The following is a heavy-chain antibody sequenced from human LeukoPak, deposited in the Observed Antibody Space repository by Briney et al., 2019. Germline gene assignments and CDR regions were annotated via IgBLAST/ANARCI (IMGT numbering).Heavy chain of an antibody. D-gene: IGHD6-13*01. J-gene: IGHJ3*02. Sequence: VASVKVSCKASGYTFTSYGISWVRQAPGQGLEWMGWMNPNSGNTGYAQKFQGRVTITRNTSISTAYMELSSLRSEDTAVYYCARDSLGYSRAFDIWGQGTMVTVSS. CDR3: ARDSLGYSRAFDI. CDR1: GYTFTSYG. V-gene: IGHV1-8*03. CDR2: MNPNSGNT.